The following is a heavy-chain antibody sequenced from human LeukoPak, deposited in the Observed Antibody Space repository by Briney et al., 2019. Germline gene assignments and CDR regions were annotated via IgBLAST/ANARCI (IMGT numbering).Heavy chain of an antibody. V-gene: IGHV4-30-2*01. CDR2: IYHSGST. D-gene: IGHD3-10*01. J-gene: IGHJ6*03. CDR1: GGSISSGGYY. CDR3: AREAVRIADYYYYYMDV. Sequence: PSETLSLTCTVSGGSISSGGYYWSWIRQPPGEGLGWIGYIYHSGSTYYNPSLKSRVTISVDRSKNQFSLKLSSVTAADTAVYYCAREAVRIADYYYYYMDVWGKGTTVTVSS.